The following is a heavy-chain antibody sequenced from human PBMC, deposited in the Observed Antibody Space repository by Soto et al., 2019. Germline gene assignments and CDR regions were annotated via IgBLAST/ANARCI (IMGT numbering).Heavy chain of an antibody. CDR1: GGSISSYY. J-gene: IGHJ6*03. CDR2: IYYSGST. CDR3: AGGLIPNYYYYYMDV. D-gene: IGHD3-16*01. Sequence: SETLSLTCTVSGGSISSYYWSWIRQPPGKGLEWIGYIYYSGSTNYNPSLKSRVTISVDTSKNQFSLKLSSVTAADTAVYYCAGGLIPNYYYYYMDVWGKGTTVTVSS. V-gene: IGHV4-59*01.